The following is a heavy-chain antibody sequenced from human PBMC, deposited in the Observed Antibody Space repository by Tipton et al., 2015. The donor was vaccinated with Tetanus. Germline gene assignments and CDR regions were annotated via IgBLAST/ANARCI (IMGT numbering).Heavy chain of an antibody. CDR1: GGSISGSEYY. V-gene: IGHV4-39*01. Sequence: TLSLTCTVSGGSISGSEYYWGWIRQPPGKGLEWIGSIYVSGTTYYFPSLKSRVTISIDTSMNQLSLKLSSVTAADTAVYYCARRSVSARFDDWGQGTQVTVSS. D-gene: IGHD6-6*01. J-gene: IGHJ4*02. CDR3: ARRSVSARFDD. CDR2: IYVSGTT.